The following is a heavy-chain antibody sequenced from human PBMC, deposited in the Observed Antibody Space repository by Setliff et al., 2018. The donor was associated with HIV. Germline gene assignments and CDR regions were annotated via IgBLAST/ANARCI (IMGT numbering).Heavy chain of an antibody. Sequence: GASVKVSCKPSGYTFTAYCLSWVRQAPGQGLEWMGWISTYSDETSYAQKLQGRVTMTTDTSTSTAYMELRRLRFDDTAVYYCARDVEHMMDVWGQGTTVTVSS. CDR1: GYTFTAYC. CDR3: ARDVEHMMDV. V-gene: IGHV1-18*01. J-gene: IGHJ6*02. CDR2: ISTYSDET.